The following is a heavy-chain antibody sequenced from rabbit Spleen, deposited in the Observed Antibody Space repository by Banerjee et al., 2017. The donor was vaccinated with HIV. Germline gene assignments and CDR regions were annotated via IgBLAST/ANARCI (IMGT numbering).Heavy chain of an antibody. D-gene: IGHD2-1*01. CDR3: ARGSATMTMVITGYYFNL. Sequence: QEQLEESGGGLVKPGASLTLTCKASGFSFSDRDVMCWVRQAPGKGPEWVACIYAGDGSTVYASWAKGRFTISKTSSTTLTLQMTSLTAADTATYFCARGSATMTMVITGYYFNLWGPGTLVTVS. CDR1: GFSFSDRDV. CDR2: IYAGDGST. J-gene: IGHJ4*01. V-gene: IGHV1S45*01.